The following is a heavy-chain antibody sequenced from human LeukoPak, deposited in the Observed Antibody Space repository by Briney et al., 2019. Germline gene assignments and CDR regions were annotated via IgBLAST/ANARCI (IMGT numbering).Heavy chain of an antibody. Sequence: GGSLRLSCAASGFTFSNFWMSWVRQAPGKGLEWVANINQDGSEKNYVDSVKGRFTTSRDTAKNTLHLQMNSLRAEDTAVYYCARGSSVNFDYWGQGTQVTVSS. D-gene: IGHD3-22*01. CDR3: ARGSSVNFDY. V-gene: IGHV3-7*01. CDR2: INQDGSEK. J-gene: IGHJ4*02. CDR1: GFTFSNFW.